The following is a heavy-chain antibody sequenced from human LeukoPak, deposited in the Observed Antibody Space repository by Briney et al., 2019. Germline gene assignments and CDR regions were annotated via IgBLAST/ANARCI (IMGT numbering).Heavy chain of an antibody. CDR1: GFTFSRFA. J-gene: IGHJ6*03. V-gene: IGHV3-30*02. CDR2: IRYDGSNK. Sequence: GGSLRLSCVASGFTFSRFAVHWVRQAPGKGLEWVAFIRYDGSNKNYADSVKGRFTISRDNSKNTLYLQMNSLRAEDTAVYYCAKDPGTMIGYYYYMDVWGKGTTVTISS. D-gene: IGHD3-22*01. CDR3: AKDPGTMIGYYYYMDV.